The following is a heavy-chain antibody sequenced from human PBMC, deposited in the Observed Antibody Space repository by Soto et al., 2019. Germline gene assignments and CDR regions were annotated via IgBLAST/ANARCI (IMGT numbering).Heavy chain of an antibody. V-gene: IGHV3-30*18. CDR1: GFTFSSYG. CDR3: AKDGSLGWLRLLVDLYYYYGMDV. D-gene: IGHD5-12*01. Sequence: QVQLVESGGGVVQPGRSLRLSCAASGFTFSSYGMHWVRQAPGKGLEGVAVISYDGSNKYYADSVKGRFTISRDNSKNTLYLQMNSLRAEDTAVYYCAKDGSLGWLRLLVDLYYYYGMDVWGQGTTVTVSS. J-gene: IGHJ6*02. CDR2: ISYDGSNK.